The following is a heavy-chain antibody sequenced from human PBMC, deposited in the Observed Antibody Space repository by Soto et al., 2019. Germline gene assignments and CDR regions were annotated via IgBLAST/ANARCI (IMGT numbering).Heavy chain of an antibody. CDR3: ASDGTGMAAAGTGTFFDY. CDR2: INPNSGST. D-gene: IGHD6-13*01. V-gene: IGHV1-2*04. Sequence: ASVKVSCKASGYTFTGYYIHWVRQAPGQGLEWMGWINPNSGSTNYAQKFQGWVTMTRDTSISTAYMELSRLRSDDTAVYYCASDGTGMAAAGTGTFFDYWGQGTLVTVSS. J-gene: IGHJ4*02. CDR1: GYTFTGYY.